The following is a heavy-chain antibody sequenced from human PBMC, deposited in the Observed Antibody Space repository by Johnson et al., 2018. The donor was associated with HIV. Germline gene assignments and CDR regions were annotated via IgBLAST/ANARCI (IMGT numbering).Heavy chain of an antibody. J-gene: IGHJ3*02. CDR1: GFIFSSYA. Sequence: QMLLVESGGGVVQTGRSLRLSCAASGFIFSSYAMHWVRQAPGEGLEWVAVISYDGSNKYYADSVKGRFTISRDNSKNTLHLQMNSLRAEDTAVYYCARGDIVVVPAATRAQDAFDIWGQGTMVTVSS. V-gene: IGHV3-30*14. CDR3: ARGDIVVVPAATRAQDAFDI. D-gene: IGHD2-2*01. CDR2: ISYDGSNK.